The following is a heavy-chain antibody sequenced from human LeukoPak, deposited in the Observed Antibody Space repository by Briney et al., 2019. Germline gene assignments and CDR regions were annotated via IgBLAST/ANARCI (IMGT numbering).Heavy chain of an antibody. D-gene: IGHD1-26*01. Sequence: SETLSLTCAVYGGSFSGYYWTWIRQTPGKGLEWIEEINHSGSTKYNPSLKSRLTISVDTSKNQFSLKLSSVTAADTAVYYCARGTPWELLRFDYWGHGTLVTVSS. CDR1: GGSFSGYY. V-gene: IGHV4-34*01. CDR2: INHSGST. J-gene: IGHJ4*01. CDR3: ARGTPWELLRFDY.